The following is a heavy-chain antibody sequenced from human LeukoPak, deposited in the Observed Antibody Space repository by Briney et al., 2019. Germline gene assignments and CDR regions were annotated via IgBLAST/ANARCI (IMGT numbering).Heavy chain of an antibody. CDR2: ISGSGGST. Sequence: GGSLRLSCAASGFTFSSYVMSWVRQAPGKGLEWVSAISGSGGSTYYADSVKGRFTISRDNSKNTLYLQMNSLRAEDTAVYYCAKTFITMVRGAMADYWGQGTLVTVSS. CDR3: AKTFITMVRGAMADY. CDR1: GFTFSSYV. V-gene: IGHV3-23*01. J-gene: IGHJ4*02. D-gene: IGHD3-10*01.